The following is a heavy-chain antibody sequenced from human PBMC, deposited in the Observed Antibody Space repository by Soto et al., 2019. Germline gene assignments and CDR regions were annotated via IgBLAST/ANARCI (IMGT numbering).Heavy chain of an antibody. Sequence: GGSLRLSCAASGFTFDSYSINWVRQTPGKGLEWVSLISSGGDNIYYADSVKGRFTISRDNAKNSLYLQMNSLRAGDTAVYFCARGGYCSPTTCSGIDYWGQGTLVTVSS. V-gene: IGHV3-21*01. CDR2: ISSGGDNI. D-gene: IGHD2-15*01. CDR1: GFTFDSYS. CDR3: ARGGYCSPTTCSGIDY. J-gene: IGHJ4*02.